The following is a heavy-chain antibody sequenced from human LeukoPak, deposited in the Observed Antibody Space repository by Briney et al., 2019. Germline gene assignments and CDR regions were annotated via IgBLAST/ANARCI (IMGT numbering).Heavy chain of an antibody. D-gene: IGHD2-15*01. CDR2: IYSGGST. V-gene: IGHV3-53*01. CDR1: GFTVSSNY. J-gene: IGHJ4*02. CDR3: AGVAPGNYFDY. Sequence: PGGSLRLSCAASGFTVSSNYMSWVRQAPGKGLGWVSVIYSGGSTYSADSVKGRFTISRDNSKNTLYLQMNSLRADDTAVYYCAGVAPGNYFDYWGQGTLVTVSS.